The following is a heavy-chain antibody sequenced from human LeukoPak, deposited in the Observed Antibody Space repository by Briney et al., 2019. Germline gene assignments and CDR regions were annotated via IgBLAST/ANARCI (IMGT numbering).Heavy chain of an antibody. CDR3: ARDLMGIAYRGAFYY. J-gene: IGHJ4*02. Sequence: GGSLRLSCAASGFTFSSYSITWVRQAPGKGLEWVSCISTSSIYIYYADSVKGRFTISRDNAKNSLYLQMNSLRAEDTAVYYCARDLMGIAYRGAFYYWGQGTLVTVSS. V-gene: IGHV3-21*04. CDR2: ISTSSIYI. CDR1: GFTFSSYS. D-gene: IGHD6-13*01.